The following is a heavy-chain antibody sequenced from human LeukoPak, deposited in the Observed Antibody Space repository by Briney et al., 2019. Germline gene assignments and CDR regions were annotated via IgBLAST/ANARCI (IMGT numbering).Heavy chain of an antibody. J-gene: IGHJ4*02. Sequence: GGSLRLSCAASGFTFSGHWMTWVRQAPGKGLEWVANIKEDGSKKNYVDSVKGRFTISRDNAKNSLYLQMTSLRAEDTAMYYCATPLDYRDSSGFHQGGDWGQGTLVAVSS. V-gene: IGHV3-7*03. D-gene: IGHD3-22*01. CDR2: IKEDGSKK. CDR3: ATPLDYRDSSGFHQGGD. CDR1: GFTFSGHW.